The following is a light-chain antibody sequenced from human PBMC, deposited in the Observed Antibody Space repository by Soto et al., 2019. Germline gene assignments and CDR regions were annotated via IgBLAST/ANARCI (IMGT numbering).Light chain of an antibody. V-gene: IGKV1-8*01. CDR1: QGVSPY. J-gene: IGKJ1*01. CDR3: QQYYSYPRP. CDR2: GAS. Sequence: NRMTRSPSTPSASTAARSRSSWRASQGVSPYLAWCQQKPGKASKLLIYGASTLQSGVPSRFSGSGSGTDFTLTISCLQSEDFATYYCQQYYSYPRPFGQG.